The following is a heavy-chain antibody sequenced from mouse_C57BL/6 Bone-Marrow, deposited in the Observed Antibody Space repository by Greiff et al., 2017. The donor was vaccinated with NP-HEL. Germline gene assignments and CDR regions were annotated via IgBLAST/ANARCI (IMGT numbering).Heavy chain of an antibody. CDR2: IDPSDSYT. D-gene: IGHD1-1*01. J-gene: IGHJ2*01. Sequence: QVQLQQPGAELVMPGASVKLSCKASGYTFTSYWMHWVKQRPGQGLEWIGEIDPSDSYTNYNQKFKGKSTLTVDKSSSTAYMQLSSLTSEDAAVYYCARYGPNYWGQGTTLTVSS. CDR1: GYTFTSYW. CDR3: ARYGPNY. V-gene: IGHV1-69*01.